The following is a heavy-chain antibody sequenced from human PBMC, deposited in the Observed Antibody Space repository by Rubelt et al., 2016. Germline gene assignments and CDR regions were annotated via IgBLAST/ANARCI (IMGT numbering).Heavy chain of an antibody. CDR2: ISGSGGST. V-gene: IGHV3-23*01. D-gene: IGHD3-10*01. Sequence: VQPGGSLRLSCAVSGFTFDDYTMHWVRQAPGKGLEWVSAISGSGGSTYYADSVKGRFTISRDNSKNTLYLQMNSLRAEDTAVYYCAKVSMVRGVIEYYYYGMDVWGQGTTVTVSS. J-gene: IGHJ6*02. CDR1: GFTFDDYT. CDR3: AKVSMVRGVIEYYYYGMDV.